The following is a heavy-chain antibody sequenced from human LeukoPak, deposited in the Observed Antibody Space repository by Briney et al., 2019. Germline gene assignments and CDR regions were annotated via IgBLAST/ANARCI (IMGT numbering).Heavy chain of an antibody. CDR1: GGSIISGGYY. D-gene: IGHD1-14*01. CDR2: IYYSGST. V-gene: IGHV4-31*03. Sequence: PSQTLSLTCTVSGGSIISGGYYWSWIRQHPGKGLEWIGYIYYSGSTYYNPSLKSRVTISVDTSKNQFSLKLSSVTAADTAVYYCARDHSNLNYYYGMGVWGQGTTVTVSS. CDR3: ARDHSNLNYYYGMGV. J-gene: IGHJ6*02.